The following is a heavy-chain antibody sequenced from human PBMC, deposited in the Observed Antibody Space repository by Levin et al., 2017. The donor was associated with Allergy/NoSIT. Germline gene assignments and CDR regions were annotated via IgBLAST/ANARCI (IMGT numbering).Heavy chain of an antibody. Sequence: GASVKVSCAASGFTFSNYAMSWVRQAPGKGLEWVSGISGYGGVGGGIHYADVVKGRFSISRDNSKNTLYLQMTSLRAEDTAVYYCARDSQSSGWYSMNFFDSWGQGTLVTVSS. CDR1: GFTFSNYA. CDR3: ARDSQSSGWYSMNFFDS. V-gene: IGHV3-23*01. D-gene: IGHD6-19*01. CDR2: ISGYGGVGGGI. J-gene: IGHJ5*01.